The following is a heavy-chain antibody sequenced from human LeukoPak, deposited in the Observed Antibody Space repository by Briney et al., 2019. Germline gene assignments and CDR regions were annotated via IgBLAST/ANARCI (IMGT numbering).Heavy chain of an antibody. J-gene: IGHJ4*02. D-gene: IGHD6-6*01. CDR3: ARDLPTGSDYFDY. V-gene: IGHV3-7*01. CDR2: MDQDGSEE. Sequence: GGSLRLSCAASGFTLSDYWMSWVRQAPGKGLEWVANMDQDGSEENYVDSVKGRFTISRDNAKNSLYLQTSSLRADDTAVYYCARDLPTGSDYFDYWGQGTLVTVSS. CDR1: GFTLSDYW.